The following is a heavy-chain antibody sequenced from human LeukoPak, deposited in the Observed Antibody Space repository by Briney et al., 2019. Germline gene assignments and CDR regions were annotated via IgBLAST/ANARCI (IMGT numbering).Heavy chain of an antibody. V-gene: IGHV3-48*01. CDR2: ISSSSSTI. Sequence: GGSLRLSCAASGFTFSSYSMNWVRQAPGKGLEWVSYISSSSSTIYYADSVEGRFNISRDNSKNTLYLQMNSQRAEDTAVYYCAKEEPPDDYWGQGTLVTVSS. CDR1: GFTFSSYS. CDR3: AKEEPPDDY. J-gene: IGHJ4*02. D-gene: IGHD1-26*01.